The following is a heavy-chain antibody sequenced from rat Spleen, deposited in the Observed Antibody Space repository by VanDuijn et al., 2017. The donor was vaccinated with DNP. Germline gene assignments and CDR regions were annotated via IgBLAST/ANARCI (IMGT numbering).Heavy chain of an antibody. CDR2: IWTGGGT. J-gene: IGHJ2*01. CDR1: GFSLNSYH. CDR3: VRERFIYRTDFLYFFDY. V-gene: IGHV2-43*01. D-gene: IGHD1-7*01. Sequence: QVQLRESGPGRVQPSQTLSLTCTVSGFSLNSYHVSWVRQPPGKGLAWMGVIWTGGGTAYKSLLKSRMSISRDTYKSQVFLKMHIPQTEDTATYYCVRERFIYRTDFLYFFDYWGQGVMVTVSS.